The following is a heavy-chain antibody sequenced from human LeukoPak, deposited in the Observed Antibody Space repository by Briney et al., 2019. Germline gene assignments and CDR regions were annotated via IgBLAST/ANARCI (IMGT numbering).Heavy chain of an antibody. V-gene: IGHV3-43D*03. CDR2: ISWDGGST. D-gene: IGHD3-9*01. Sequence: GGSLRLSCAASGFTFDDYAMHWVRQAPGKGLEWVSLISWDGGSTYYADSVKGRFTISRDNSENSLYLQMNSLRAEDTALYYCAKDALPNKYYDILTGYPDYWGQGTLVTVSS. J-gene: IGHJ4*02. CDR1: GFTFDDYA. CDR3: AKDALPNKYYDILTGYPDY.